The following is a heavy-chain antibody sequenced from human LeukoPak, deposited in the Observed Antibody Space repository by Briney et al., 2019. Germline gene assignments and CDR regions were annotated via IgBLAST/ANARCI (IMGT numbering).Heavy chain of an antibody. Sequence: SETLSLTCTVSGGSISSSSYYWSWIRQPPGKGLEWIGYIYHSGSTYYNPSLKSRVTISVVRSKNQFSLKLSSVTAADTAVYYCARDVFGQYSSSSPYYYYYMDVWGQGTLVTVSS. J-gene: IGHJ6*03. D-gene: IGHD6-6*01. CDR3: ARDVFGQYSSSSPYYYYYMDV. CDR2: IYHSGST. V-gene: IGHV4-30-2*01. CDR1: GGSISSSSYY.